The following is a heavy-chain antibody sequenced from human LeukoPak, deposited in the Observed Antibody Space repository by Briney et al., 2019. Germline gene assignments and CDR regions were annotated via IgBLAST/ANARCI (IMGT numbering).Heavy chain of an antibody. CDR2: ISGSGDSK. V-gene: IGHV3-23*01. D-gene: IGHD3-22*01. CDR1: GFTVCTFA. J-gene: IGHJ4*02. Sequence: GGPLRLSGAASGFTVCTFAVNWVRQAPGKGLEWVSTISGSGDSKYYADSVTVRFTITSANSKDTLYLQISSVRVDDTAVYSCARDRGRYYDSRGFYWGSYFGSWGQGILVTVST. CDR3: ARDRGRYYDSRGFYWGSYFGS.